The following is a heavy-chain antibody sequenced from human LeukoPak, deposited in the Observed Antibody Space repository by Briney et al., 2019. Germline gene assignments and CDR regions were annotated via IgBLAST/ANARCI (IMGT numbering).Heavy chain of an antibody. CDR1: GGSISSSSYY. Sequence: SETLSLTCTVSGGSISSSSYYWGWIRQPPGKGLEWIGSIYYSGSTYYNPSLKSRVTISVDTSKNQFSLKLSSVTAADTAVYYCARNYYDSSGNDYWGQGTLVTVSS. D-gene: IGHD3-22*01. J-gene: IGHJ4*02. V-gene: IGHV4-39*01. CDR3: ARNYYDSSGNDY. CDR2: IYYSGST.